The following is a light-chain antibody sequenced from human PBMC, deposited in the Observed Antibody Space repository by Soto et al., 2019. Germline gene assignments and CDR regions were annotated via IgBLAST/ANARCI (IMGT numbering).Light chain of an antibody. CDR2: AAS. Sequence: EIGMTQSPATLSVSKGERATLTCRASQSVSNRLAWYQQKPGKAPELLIYAASSWNTGVPARFSGSGSGTDFTLTISSLQADDFATYYWQQYNTYSAFGQGTKVDIK. V-gene: IGKV3-15*01. CDR3: QQYNTYSA. CDR1: QSVSNR. J-gene: IGKJ1*01.